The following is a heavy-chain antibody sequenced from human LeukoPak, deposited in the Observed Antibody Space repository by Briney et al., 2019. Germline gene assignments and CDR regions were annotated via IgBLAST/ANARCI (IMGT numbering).Heavy chain of an antibody. D-gene: IGHD5-12*01. V-gene: IGHV3-30*02. Sequence: PGGSLRLSCVGSGFTFSNYGMHWVRQAPGKGLEWVAFIREDGSNKNYADSVKGRYTISRDNSKNTLFLQMNSLRAEDTAVYYCAREDANSDYTMDVWGKGTTVTISS. CDR2: IREDGSNK. CDR1: GFTFSNYG. J-gene: IGHJ6*04. CDR3: AREDANSDYTMDV.